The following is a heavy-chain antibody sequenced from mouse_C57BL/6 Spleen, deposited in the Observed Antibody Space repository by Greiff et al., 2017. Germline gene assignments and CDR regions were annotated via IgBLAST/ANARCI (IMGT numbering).Heavy chain of an antibody. D-gene: IGHD4-1*01. CDR1: GYAFTNYL. J-gene: IGHJ4*01. Sequence: QVQLKESGAELVRPGTSVKVSCKASGYAFTNYLIEWVKQRPEQGLEWIGVINPGSGGTNYNEKFKGKETLTADKSSSTAYMQLSSLTSEDSAVYFCARGSGYYAMDYWGQGTSVTVSS. V-gene: IGHV1-54*01. CDR3: ARGSGYYAMDY. CDR2: INPGSGGT.